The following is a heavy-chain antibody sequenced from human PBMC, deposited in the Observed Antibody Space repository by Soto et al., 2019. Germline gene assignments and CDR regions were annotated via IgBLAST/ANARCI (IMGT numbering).Heavy chain of an antibody. CDR2: IYYSGST. J-gene: IGHJ2*01. D-gene: IGHD6-13*01. Sequence: SETLSLTCTVSGGSISSSSYYWGLIRQPPGKGLEWIGSIYYSGSTYYNPSLKSRVTISVDTSKNQFSLKLSSVTAADTAVYYCASIAAAGTVDWYFDLWGRGTLVTVSS. V-gene: IGHV4-39*01. CDR3: ASIAAAGTVDWYFDL. CDR1: GGSISSSSYY.